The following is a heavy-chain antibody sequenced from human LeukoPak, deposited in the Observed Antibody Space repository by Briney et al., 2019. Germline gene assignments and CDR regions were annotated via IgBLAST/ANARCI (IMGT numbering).Heavy chain of an antibody. D-gene: IGHD1-26*01. V-gene: IGHV3-23*01. Sequence: GGSLRLSCAASGFTFSRYAMSWVRQAPGKVLEWVSRISSSGDSTHYADSVKGRVTISRDNSRNTLYLQMNSLRAEDTAVYFSAKDSGIFYGWFDPWGQGTLVTVSS. CDR1: GFTFSRYA. CDR3: AKDSGIFYGWFDP. J-gene: IGHJ5*02. CDR2: ISSSGDST.